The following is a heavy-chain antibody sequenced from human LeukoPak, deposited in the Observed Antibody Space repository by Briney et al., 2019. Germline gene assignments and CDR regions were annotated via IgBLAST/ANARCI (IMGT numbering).Heavy chain of an antibody. V-gene: IGHV4-4*07. CDR3: ARGRLSVASIVAFDY. CDR2: IHLSGST. D-gene: IGHD6-19*01. J-gene: IGHJ4*02. Sequence: SGTLSLTCTVSGDPISSYSWTWIRQPAGKGLEWIGRIHLSGSTDYKPSLKSRVNISLVKSKNQFSLKLNSVTAADSALYYCARGRLSVASIVAFDYWGQGALVAVSS. CDR1: GDPISSYS.